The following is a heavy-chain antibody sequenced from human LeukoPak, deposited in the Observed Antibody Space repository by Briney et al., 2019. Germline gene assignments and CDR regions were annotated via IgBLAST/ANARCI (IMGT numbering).Heavy chain of an antibody. CDR3: ARGQDSSRYYYYYMDV. CDR1: GGSFSGYY. J-gene: IGHJ6*03. Sequence: SETLSLTCAVYGGSFSGYYWSWIRQPPGKGLEWIGEINHSGSTNYNPSLKSRVTISVDTSKNQFSLKLSSVPAADTAVYYCARGQDSSRYYYYYMDVWGKGTTVTVSS. V-gene: IGHV4-34*01. D-gene: IGHD2-15*01. CDR2: INHSGST.